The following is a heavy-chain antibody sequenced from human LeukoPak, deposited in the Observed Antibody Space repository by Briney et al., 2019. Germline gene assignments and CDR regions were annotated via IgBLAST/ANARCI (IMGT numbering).Heavy chain of an antibody. CDR3: ARVDTAMVYGY. CDR1: GFTFSSYA. D-gene: IGHD5-18*01. CDR2: INPSGGST. J-gene: IGHJ4*02. V-gene: IGHV1-46*01. Sequence: PGGSLRLSCAASGFTFSSYAMHWVRQAPGQGLEWMGIINPSGGSTSYAQKFQGRVTMTRDTSTSTVYMELSSLRSEDTAVYYCARVDTAMVYGYWGQGTLVTVSS.